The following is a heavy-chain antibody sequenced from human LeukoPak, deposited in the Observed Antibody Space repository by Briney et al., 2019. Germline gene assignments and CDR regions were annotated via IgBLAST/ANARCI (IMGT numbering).Heavy chain of an antibody. V-gene: IGHV3-73*01. CDR1: GFTFSSYA. CDR3: TRSGGWYDYYYGMDV. J-gene: IGHJ6*02. Sequence: GGSLRLSCAASGFTFSSYAMSWVRQASGKGLEWVGRIRSKANSYATAYAASVKGRFTISRDDSKNTAYLQMNSLKTEDTAVYYCTRSGGWYDYYYGMDVWGQGTTVTVSS. D-gene: IGHD6-19*01. CDR2: IRSKANSYAT.